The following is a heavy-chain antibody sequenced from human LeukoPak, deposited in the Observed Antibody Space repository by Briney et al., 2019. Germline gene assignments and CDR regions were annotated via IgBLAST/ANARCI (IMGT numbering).Heavy chain of an antibody. D-gene: IGHD3-3*01. CDR1: GYTLTELS. CDR3: ATGPYDFWSGYLFDY. CDR2: FDPEDGGT. V-gene: IGHV1-24*01. Sequence: ASVKVSCKVSGYTLTELSMHWVRQAPGKGLEWMGGFDPEDGGTIYAQKFQGRVTMTEDTSTDTAYMELSSLRSEDTAVYYCATGPYDFWSGYLFDYWGQGTLVTVSS. J-gene: IGHJ4*02.